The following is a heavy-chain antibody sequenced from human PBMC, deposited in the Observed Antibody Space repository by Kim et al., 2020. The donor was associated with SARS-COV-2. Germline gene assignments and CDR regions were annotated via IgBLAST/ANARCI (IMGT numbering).Heavy chain of an antibody. CDR2: IYYSGST. Sequence: SETLSLTCTVSGGSVSSGSYYWSWIRQPPGKGLEWIGDIYYSGSTNYNPSLKSRVTISVDTSKNQFSLKLSSVTAADTAVYYCARDRLKVQLERRRNYYYGMDVWGQGTTVTVSS. D-gene: IGHD1-1*01. J-gene: IGHJ6*02. CDR3: ARDRLKVQLERRRNYYYGMDV. V-gene: IGHV4-61*01. CDR1: GGSVSSGSYY.